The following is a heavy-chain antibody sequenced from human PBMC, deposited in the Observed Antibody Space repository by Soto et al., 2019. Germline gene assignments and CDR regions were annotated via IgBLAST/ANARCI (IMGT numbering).Heavy chain of an antibody. J-gene: IGHJ4*02. CDR2: INPSGGST. V-gene: IGHV1-46*01. D-gene: IGHD6-13*01. Sequence: GASVKVSCKASGYTFTSYYMHWVRHAPGQGLEWMGIINPSGGSTSYAQKFQGRVTMTRDTSTSTVYMELSSLRSEDTAVYYCARARDGIAEAGKLEDWGQGTRVNVSS. CDR1: GYTFTSYY. CDR3: ARARDGIAEAGKLED.